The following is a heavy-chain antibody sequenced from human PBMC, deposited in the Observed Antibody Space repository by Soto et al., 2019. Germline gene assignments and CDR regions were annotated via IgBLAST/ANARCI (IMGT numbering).Heavy chain of an antibody. J-gene: IGHJ6*02. Sequence: SETLSLTCTVSGGSISSGGYYWSWIRQHPGKGLEWIGYIYYSGSTYYNPSLKSRVTISVDTSKNQFSLKLSSVTAANTAVYYCAREGSGARYYYGMDVWGQGTTVTVSS. V-gene: IGHV4-31*03. D-gene: IGHD6-6*01. CDR1: GGSISSGGYY. CDR3: AREGSGARYYYGMDV. CDR2: IYYSGST.